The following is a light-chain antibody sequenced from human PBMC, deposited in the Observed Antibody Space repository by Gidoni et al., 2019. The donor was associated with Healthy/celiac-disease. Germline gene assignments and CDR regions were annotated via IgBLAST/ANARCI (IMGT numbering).Light chain of an antibody. J-gene: IGKJ1*01. CDR3: QQYNNWGT. CDR1: QSVSSN. V-gene: IGKV3-15*01. Sequence: ELVLTQSPATLSVSPGERATLSCRASQSVSSNLAWYQQKPGQAPRLLIYGASTRATGIPARFSGSGSGTEFTLTISSLQSEDFAGYYWQQYNNWGTFGQXTKVEIK. CDR2: GAS.